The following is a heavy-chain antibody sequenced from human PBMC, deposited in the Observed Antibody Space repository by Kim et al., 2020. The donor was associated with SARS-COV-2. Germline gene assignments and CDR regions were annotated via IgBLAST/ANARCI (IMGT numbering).Heavy chain of an antibody. D-gene: IGHD2-21*02. J-gene: IGHJ4*02. V-gene: IGHV1-8*01. CDR1: GYTFTSYD. Sequence: ASVKVSCKASGYTFTSYDINWVRQATGQGLEWMGWMNPNSGNTGYAQKFQGRVTMTRNTSISTAYMELSSLRSEDTAVYYCARAPYCGGDCYSGYYFDYWGQGTLVTVSS. CDR3: ARAPYCGGDCYSGYYFDY. CDR2: MNPNSGNT.